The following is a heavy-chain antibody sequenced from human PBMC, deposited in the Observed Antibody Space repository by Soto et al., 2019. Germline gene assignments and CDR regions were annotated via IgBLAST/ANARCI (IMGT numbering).Heavy chain of an antibody. J-gene: IGHJ4*02. CDR3: ARLPNLYSPYFDF. CDR1: GYSFSNYW. CDR2: LFPGDSDT. D-gene: IGHD1-26*01. V-gene: IGHV5-51*01. Sequence: GESLKISCQTSGYSFSNYWIGWVRQMPGKGLEWMGILFPGDSDTKYSPSFQGHVTISVDKSITTAYLLFTSLKASDTAIYFCARLPNLYSPYFDFWGQGTLVTDSS.